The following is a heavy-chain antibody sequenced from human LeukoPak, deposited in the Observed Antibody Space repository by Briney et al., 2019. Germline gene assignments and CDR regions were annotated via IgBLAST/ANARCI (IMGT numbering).Heavy chain of an antibody. CDR2: ISGSGGST. CDR3: AKSLLWFGELNY. Sequence: ASVKVSCKASGGTFSSYAMSWVRQAPGKGLEWVSAISGSGGSTYYADSVKGRFTISRDNSKNTLYLQMNSLRAEDTAVYYCAKSLLWFGELNYWGQGTLVTVSS. V-gene: IGHV3-23*01. J-gene: IGHJ4*02. CDR1: GGTFSSYA. D-gene: IGHD3-10*01.